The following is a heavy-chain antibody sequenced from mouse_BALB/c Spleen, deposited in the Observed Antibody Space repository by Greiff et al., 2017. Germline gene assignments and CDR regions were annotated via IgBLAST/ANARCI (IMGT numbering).Heavy chain of an antibody. J-gene: IGHJ3*01. CDR2: ISSGGST. D-gene: IGHD2-10*02. CDR1: GFTFSSYA. CDR3: AREYGNYLFAY. V-gene: IGHV5-6-5*01. Sequence: EVKLMESGGGLVKPGGSLKLSCAASGFTFSSYAMSWVRQTPEKRLEWVASISSGGSTYYPDSVKGRFTISRDNARNILYLQMSSLRSEDTAMYYCAREYGNYLFAYWGQGTLVTVSA.